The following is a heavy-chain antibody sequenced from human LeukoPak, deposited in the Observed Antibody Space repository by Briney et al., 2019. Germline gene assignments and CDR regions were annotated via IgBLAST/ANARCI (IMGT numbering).Heavy chain of an antibody. Sequence: PGGSLRLSWAASGFTFSSYAMSWVRQAPGKGLGWVSGISGSGGGTYYADAVKGRFTISRDNSKNTLYLQMNSLRAEDTAVYYCAREGIGDIAAADYWGQGTLVTVSS. CDR2: ISGSGGGT. D-gene: IGHD6-13*01. CDR1: GFTFSSYA. J-gene: IGHJ4*02. CDR3: AREGIGDIAAADY. V-gene: IGHV3-23*01.